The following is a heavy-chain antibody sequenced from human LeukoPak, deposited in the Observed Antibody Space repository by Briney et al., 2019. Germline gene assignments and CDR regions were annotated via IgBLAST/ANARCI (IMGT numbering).Heavy chain of an antibody. CDR1: GYTFTSYA. CDR2: INPNSGGT. Sequence: ASVKVSCKASGYTFTSYAMHWVRQAPGQGLEWMGWINPNSGGTNYAQKFQGRVTMTRDTSISTAYMELSRLRSDDTAVYYCARDLEYLYPGGAFDIWGQGTMVTVSS. CDR3: ARDLEYLYPGGAFDI. J-gene: IGHJ3*02. D-gene: IGHD3-16*01. V-gene: IGHV1-2*02.